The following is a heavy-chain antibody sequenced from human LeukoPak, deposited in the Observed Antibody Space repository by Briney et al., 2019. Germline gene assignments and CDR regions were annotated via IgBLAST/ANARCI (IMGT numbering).Heavy chain of an antibody. D-gene: IGHD3-10*01. CDR1: GYTFTSYY. CDR2: INPSGGST. V-gene: IGHV1-46*01. CDR3: ARDRGLGGFGELSHYYYYMDV. J-gene: IGHJ6*03. Sequence: GASVKVSCKASGYTFTSYYMHWVRQAPGQGLEWMGIINPSGGSTSYAQRFQGRITMTRDMSTSTVYMELSSLRSEDTAVYYCARDRGLGGFGELSHYYYYMDVWGKGTTVTISS.